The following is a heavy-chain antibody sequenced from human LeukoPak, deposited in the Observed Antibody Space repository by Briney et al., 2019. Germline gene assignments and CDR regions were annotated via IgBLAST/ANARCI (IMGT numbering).Heavy chain of an antibody. V-gene: IGHV4-61*10. Sequence: SETLSLTCTVSGGSISSCSYYWSWIRQPAGKGLEWLGFVYYTGSTKYNPSLKSRVTISVDTSKSQFSLKLTSVTAADMAVYYCARDRGSGTLKNWFDSWGQGILVTVSS. CDR3: ARDRGSGTLKNWFDS. CDR2: VYYTGST. J-gene: IGHJ5*01. D-gene: IGHD3-10*01. CDR1: GGSISSCSYY.